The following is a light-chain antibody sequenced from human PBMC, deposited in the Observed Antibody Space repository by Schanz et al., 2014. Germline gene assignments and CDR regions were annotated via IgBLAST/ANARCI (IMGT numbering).Light chain of an antibody. V-gene: IGKV3-20*01. CDR1: ESVNTID. Sequence: EIVLTQSPGTLSLSQGEAATLSCRSSESVNTIDLSWYQQKPGQAPRVLIYGASIRASGIPDRFSGSGYGTDFSLTITRLEPEDFAVYYCHHYSMSPLFGQGTKVEIK. CDR3: HHYSMSPL. CDR2: GAS. J-gene: IGKJ1*01.